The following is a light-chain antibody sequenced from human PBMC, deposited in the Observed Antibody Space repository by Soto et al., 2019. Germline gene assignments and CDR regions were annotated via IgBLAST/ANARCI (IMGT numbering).Light chain of an antibody. CDR2: EVS. V-gene: IGLV2-14*01. J-gene: IGLJ2*01. CDR1: SSDVGGYNY. CDR3: SSYTSSSLVV. Sequence: QSALTQPASVSGSPGQSITISCTGTSSDVGGYNYVSWYQQHPGKAPKLMIYEVSNRPSGVSNRFSGSKSGNTASLTISGLQAEDEDYYYCSSYTSSSLVVFGGGTKLTVL.